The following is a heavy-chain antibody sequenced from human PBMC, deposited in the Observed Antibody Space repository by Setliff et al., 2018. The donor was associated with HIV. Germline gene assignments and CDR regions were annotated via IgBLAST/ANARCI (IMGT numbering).Heavy chain of an antibody. CDR1: GYTLTELS. Sequence: ASVKVSCKVSGYTLTELSMHWVRQAPGKGLEWMGGFDPEDGETIYAQKFQGRVTMTEDTSIDTAYMELSSLRSEDTAVYYCARDYFDSSAYHYGFGAFDIWGQGTMVTVSS. J-gene: IGHJ3*02. CDR2: FDPEDGET. V-gene: IGHV1-24*01. D-gene: IGHD3-22*01. CDR3: ARDYFDSSAYHYGFGAFDI.